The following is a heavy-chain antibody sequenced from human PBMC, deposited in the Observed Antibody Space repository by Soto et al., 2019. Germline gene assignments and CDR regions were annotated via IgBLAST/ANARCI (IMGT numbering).Heavy chain of an antibody. CDR3: ARSMRAFRTDDGFDI. CDR1: GGTFKKFG. CDR2: IIPMYGAA. Sequence: QVQLVQSGAEVKKPGSSVKVSCKASGGTFKKFGISWVRQTPGQGLEWMGGIIPMYGAANSAQKFQDRVTISGDESTGTALMELSSLGSEDTGGYFCARSMRAFRTDDGFDIWGNGTVVAVSS. D-gene: IGHD3-22*01. J-gene: IGHJ3*02. V-gene: IGHV1-69*01.